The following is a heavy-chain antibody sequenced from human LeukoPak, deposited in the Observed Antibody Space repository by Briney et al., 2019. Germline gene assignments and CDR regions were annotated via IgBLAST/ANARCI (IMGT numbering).Heavy chain of an antibody. CDR1: GFTVSSNY. Sequence: GGSLRLSCAASGFTVSSNYMSWVRQAPGKGLEWVSAIYSGGSTYYADSVKGRFTISRDNSKNTLYLQMNSLRAEDTAVYYCARDPVPYYYDSSARDYWGQGTLVTVSS. CDR3: ARDPVPYYYDSSARDY. D-gene: IGHD3-22*01. V-gene: IGHV3-66*01. CDR2: IYSGGST. J-gene: IGHJ4*02.